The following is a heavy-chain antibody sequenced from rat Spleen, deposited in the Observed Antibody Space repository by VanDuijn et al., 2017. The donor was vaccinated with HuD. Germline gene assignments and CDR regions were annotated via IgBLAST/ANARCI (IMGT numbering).Heavy chain of an antibody. J-gene: IGHJ2*01. CDR1: GFTFSNYY. Sequence: EVQLVESGGGLVQPGRSLKLSCAASGFTFSNYYMAWVRQAPTKGLEWVAYISAGGDNTYYRDSVKGRFTISRDNAKSTLYLQLDSLRSEDTATYYCARGGYNYGWFAYWGQGVMVTVSS. V-gene: IGHV5-25*01. CDR3: ARGGYNYGWFAY. D-gene: IGHD1-9*01. CDR2: ISAGGDNT.